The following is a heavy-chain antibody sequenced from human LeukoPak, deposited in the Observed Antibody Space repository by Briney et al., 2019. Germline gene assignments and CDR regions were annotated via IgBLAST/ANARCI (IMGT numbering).Heavy chain of an antibody. V-gene: IGHV3-15*01. D-gene: IGHD2/OR15-2a*01. CDR1: GFTFSNAW. Sequence: PGGPLRLSCAASGFTFSNAWMSWVRQAPGKGLEWVGRSKSKTDGGTTDYAAPVKGRFTISRDDSKNTLYLQMDSLKTEDTAVYYCATDTSMIDYWGQGTLVTVSS. CDR3: ATDTSMIDY. CDR2: SKSKTDGGTT. J-gene: IGHJ4*02.